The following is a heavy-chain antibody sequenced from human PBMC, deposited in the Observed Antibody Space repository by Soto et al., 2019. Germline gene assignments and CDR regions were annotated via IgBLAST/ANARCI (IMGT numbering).Heavy chain of an antibody. Sequence: QVQLMQSGAEVKKPGASVKVSCKASGDTFTEYYIHWVRQAPGQGLEWMGTVNPSGGHTTYAQHXLXXXHXSRDTATSTLYMELTSLTSEDTAVYYCARGGHVVVVTAALDYWGQGTLVTVSS. V-gene: IGHV1-46*01. CDR3: ARGGHVVVVTAALDY. CDR1: GDTFTEYY. CDR2: VNPSGGHT. J-gene: IGHJ4*02. D-gene: IGHD2-21*02.